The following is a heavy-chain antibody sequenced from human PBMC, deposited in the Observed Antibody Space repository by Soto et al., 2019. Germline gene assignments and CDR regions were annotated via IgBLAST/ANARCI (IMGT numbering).Heavy chain of an antibody. CDR2: ISYDGSNK. Sequence: QVQLVESGGGVVQPGRSLRLSCAASGFTFSSYAMHWVRQAPGKGLEWVAVISYDGSNKYYADSVKGRFTISRDNSNNTLYLQMNSLRAEDTAVYYCAREADGYNAFDYWGQGTLVTVSS. CDR3: AREADGYNAFDY. V-gene: IGHV3-30-3*01. CDR1: GFTFSSYA. J-gene: IGHJ4*02. D-gene: IGHD5-12*01.